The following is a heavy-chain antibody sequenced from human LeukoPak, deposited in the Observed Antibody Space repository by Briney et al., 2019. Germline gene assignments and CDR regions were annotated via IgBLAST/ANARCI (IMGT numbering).Heavy chain of an antibody. V-gene: IGHV1-46*03. Sequence: ASVKVSCKASGETFTTYYIHWVRQAPGQGLEWMGIINPSDGSTTYAQKFQGRATMTRDTSTSTVYMELSSLTSEDTAVYFCAKCRSPSKYDYVWGRNWFDPWGPGTLVTVSS. D-gene: IGHD3-16*01. CDR2: INPSDGST. CDR1: GETFTTYY. CDR3: AKCRSPSKYDYVWGRNWFDP. J-gene: IGHJ5*02.